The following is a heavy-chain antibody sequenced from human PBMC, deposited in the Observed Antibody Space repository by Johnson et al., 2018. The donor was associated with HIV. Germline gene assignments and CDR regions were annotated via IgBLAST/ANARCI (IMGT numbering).Heavy chain of an antibody. CDR1: GFTFSNYG. D-gene: IGHD6-19*01. Sequence: QVRLVEAGGGVVQPGGSLRLSCAASGFTFSNYGMHWVRQAPGKGLEWVPLIRYDGSNKYYADSVKGRFTISRDNSKNTLYLQRNSLRAEDTAVYYCARPVAGMNDAFDIWGQGTMVTVSS. CDR3: ARPVAGMNDAFDI. V-gene: IGHV3-30*02. CDR2: IRYDGSNK. J-gene: IGHJ3*02.